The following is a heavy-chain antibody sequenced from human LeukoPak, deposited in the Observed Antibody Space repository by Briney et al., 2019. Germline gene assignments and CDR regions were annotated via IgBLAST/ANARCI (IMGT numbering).Heavy chain of an antibody. Sequence: SQTLSLTCAISGDSVSSNSAAWNWLRQSPSRGLEWLGRTYYRSKWYNDYAVSVKSRITINPDTSKNQFSLQLNSVTPEDTAVYYCARDTTIIRSDSSWPYYGMDVWGQGTTVTVSS. CDR2: TYYRSKWYN. V-gene: IGHV6-1*01. CDR3: ARDTTIIRSDSSWPYYGMDV. D-gene: IGHD6-13*01. CDR1: GDSVSSNSAA. J-gene: IGHJ6*02.